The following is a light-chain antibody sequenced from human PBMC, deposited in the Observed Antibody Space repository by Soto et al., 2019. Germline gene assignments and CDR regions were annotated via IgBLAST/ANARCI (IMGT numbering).Light chain of an antibody. CDR2: EVS. V-gene: IGLV2-14*01. CDR3: SSYTSGSTVV. CDR1: SSDVGGYNF. J-gene: IGLJ2*01. Sequence: QSVLTQPASVSGSPGQSITISCTGTSSDVGGYNFVSWYQQHPAKAPKLMIYEVSNRPSGVSNRFSGSKSGNTASLTISGLQDEDEADYYCSSYTSGSTVVFGGGTKLTVL.